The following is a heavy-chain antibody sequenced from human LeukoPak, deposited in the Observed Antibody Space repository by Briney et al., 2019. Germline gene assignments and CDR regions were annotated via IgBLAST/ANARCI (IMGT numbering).Heavy chain of an antibody. J-gene: IGHJ4*02. V-gene: IGHV3-30*18. CDR1: EFTFRDYG. D-gene: IGHD3-22*01. Sequence: GGSLRLSCEASEFTFRDYGMHWVRQAPGKGLEWVAVISYDGSNKYYADSVKGRFTISRDNSKNTLYLQMNSLRAEDTAVYYCAKDRTTMIPGDCFDYWGQGTLVTVSS. CDR3: AKDRTTMIPGDCFDY. CDR2: ISYDGSNK.